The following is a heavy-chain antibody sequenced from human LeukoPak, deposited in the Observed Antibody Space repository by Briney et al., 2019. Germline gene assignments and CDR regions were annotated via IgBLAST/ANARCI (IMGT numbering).Heavy chain of an antibody. CDR1: GFTFGNSW. D-gene: IGHD1-14*01. J-gene: IGHJ3*01. V-gene: IGHV3-74*01. CDR3: VVVVEPPDSDGFDV. CDR2: INADGSTA. Sequence: GGSLRLSCAASGFTFGNSWVHWVRQAPGKGLVWVSLINADGSTATYADSVEGRFTISRDNARNTLSLQMNSLTIEDTSVYYCVVVVEPPDSDGFDVWGQGTMITVSS.